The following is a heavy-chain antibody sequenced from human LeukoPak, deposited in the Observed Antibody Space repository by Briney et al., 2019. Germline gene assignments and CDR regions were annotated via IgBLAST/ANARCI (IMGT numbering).Heavy chain of an antibody. CDR2: IYYSGST. D-gene: IGHD4-17*01. V-gene: IGHV4-39*01. J-gene: IGHJ6*03. CDR3: ASIYGDSTNYYYYYMDV. CDR1: GGSISSSSYY. Sequence: SETLSLTCTVSGGSISSSSYYWGWIRQPPGKGLEWIGSIYYSGSTYYNPSLKSRVTISVDTSKNQFSLKLSSVTAADTAVYYCASIYGDSTNYYYYYMDVWGKGTTVTISS.